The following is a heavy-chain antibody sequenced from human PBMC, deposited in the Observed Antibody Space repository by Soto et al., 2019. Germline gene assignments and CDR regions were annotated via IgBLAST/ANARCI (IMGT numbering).Heavy chain of an antibody. CDR2: IIPIFGTA. CDR3: ARDPLEMATTRAFDI. CDR1: GGTFSSYA. D-gene: IGHD1-1*01. Sequence: SVKVSCKASGGTFSSYAISWVRQAPGQGLEWMGGIIPIFGTANYAQKFQGRVTITADESTSTAYMELSSLRSEDTAVYYCARDPLEMATTRAFDIWGQGTMVTLSS. J-gene: IGHJ3*02. V-gene: IGHV1-69*13.